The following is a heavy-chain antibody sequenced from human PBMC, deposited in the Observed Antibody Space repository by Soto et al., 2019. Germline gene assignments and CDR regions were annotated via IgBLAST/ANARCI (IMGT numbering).Heavy chain of an antibody. CDR2: IYYSGST. CDR3: ARLGGVWLSRPLIDY. J-gene: IGHJ4*02. Sequence: QLQLQESGPGLVKPSETLSLTCTVSGGSISSSSYYWGWIRQPPGKGLEWIGSIYYSGSTYYNPSLKSRVTISVDTSKNQFSLKLSSVTAADTAVYYCARLGGVWLSRPLIDYWGQGTLVTVSS. V-gene: IGHV4-39*01. D-gene: IGHD3-16*01. CDR1: GGSISSSSYY.